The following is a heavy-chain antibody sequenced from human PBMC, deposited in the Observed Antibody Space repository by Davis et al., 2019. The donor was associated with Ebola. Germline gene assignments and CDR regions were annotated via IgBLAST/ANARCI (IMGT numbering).Heavy chain of an antibody. D-gene: IGHD3-3*01. CDR3: TKGVRSSEWLIPLLFGMDV. Sequence: PGGSLRLSCAASGFSFWSYAMSWVRQAPGKGLECVSFISGRGEDTYYADSVKGRFTISRDNAKNSLYLQMNSLRAEDTAVYYCTKGVRSSEWLIPLLFGMDVWDKGTTVTVSS. CDR2: ISGRGEDT. CDR1: GFSFWSYA. V-gene: IGHV3-23*01. J-gene: IGHJ6*04.